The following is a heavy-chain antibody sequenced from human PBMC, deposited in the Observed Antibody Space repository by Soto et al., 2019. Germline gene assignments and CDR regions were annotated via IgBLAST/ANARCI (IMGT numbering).Heavy chain of an antibody. Sequence: GGSLRLSCAASGFTFSSFGMHWVRQAPGKGLEWVAVISYDGSNKYYADSVKGRFTISRDNSKNTLYLQMNSLRAEDTAVYYCAKDLYGRYGGHSRPRAFDYLGQGALLTVSS. CDR3: AKDLYGRYGGHSRPRAFDY. D-gene: IGHD1-26*01. CDR1: GFTFSSFG. CDR2: ISYDGSNK. J-gene: IGHJ4*02. V-gene: IGHV3-30*18.